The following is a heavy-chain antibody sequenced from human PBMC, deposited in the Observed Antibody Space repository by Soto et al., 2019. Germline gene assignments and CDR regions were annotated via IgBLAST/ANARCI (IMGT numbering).Heavy chain of an antibody. J-gene: IGHJ4*02. CDR2: IYYSGST. CDR3: ARALGSYSSSWYFDY. D-gene: IGHD6-13*01. Sequence: SETLSLTCTVSGGSISSGDYYWSWIRQPPGNVLEWIGYIYYSGSTYYNPSLKGRVTISVDTSKNQFSLKLSSVTAADTAVYYCARALGSYSSSWYFDYWGQGTLVTVSS. CDR1: GGSISSGDYY. V-gene: IGHV4-30-4*01.